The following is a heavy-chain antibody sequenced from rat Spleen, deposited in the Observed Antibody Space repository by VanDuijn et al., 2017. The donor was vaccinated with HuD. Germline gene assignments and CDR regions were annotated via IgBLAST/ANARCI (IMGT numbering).Heavy chain of an antibody. J-gene: IGHJ2*01. CDR2: ISSDGSGT. CDR1: GFTFSDYN. D-gene: IGHD1-11*01. Sequence: EVRLVESGGDLVRPGRSLKLSCAASGFTFSDYNMAWVRQAPTKGLEWVETISSDGSGTYYRDSLKGRFTISRDNAKSTLYLQMDSLRSEDTATYYCTRRGYGGPFDYWGQGVTVTVSS. V-gene: IGHV5-7*01. CDR3: TRRGYGGPFDY.